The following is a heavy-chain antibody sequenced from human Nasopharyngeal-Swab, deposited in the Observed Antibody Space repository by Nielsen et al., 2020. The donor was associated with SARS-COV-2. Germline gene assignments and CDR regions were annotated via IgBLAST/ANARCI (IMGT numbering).Heavy chain of an antibody. CDR3: AKDLVGSLDY. D-gene: IGHD1-26*01. CDR1: GFTFSSYA. J-gene: IGHJ4*02. Sequence: GESLKISCAASGFTFSSYAMSWVRQAPGKGLEWVSAISGSGGSTYYADSVKGRFTISRDNSKNTLYLQMNSLRAEDTAVYYCAKDLVGSLDYWGQGTLVTVSS. CDR2: ISGSGGST. V-gene: IGHV3-23*01.